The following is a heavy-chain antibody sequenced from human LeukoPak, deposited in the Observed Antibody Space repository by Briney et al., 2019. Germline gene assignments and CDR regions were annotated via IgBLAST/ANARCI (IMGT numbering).Heavy chain of an antibody. CDR1: GYTFTSYA. Sequence: ASVKVSCKASGYTFTSYAMNWVRQAPGQGLEWMGWINTNTGNPTYAQGFTGRFVFSLDTSVSTAYLQISSLKAEDTAVYYCARDSADPFGSGWYEDYWGQGTLVTVSS. CDR2: INTNTGNP. CDR3: ARDSADPFGSGWYEDY. D-gene: IGHD6-19*01. V-gene: IGHV7-4-1*02. J-gene: IGHJ4*02.